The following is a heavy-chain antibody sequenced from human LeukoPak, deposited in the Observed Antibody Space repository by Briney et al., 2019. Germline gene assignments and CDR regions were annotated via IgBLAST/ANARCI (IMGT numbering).Heavy chain of an antibody. CDR3: ARHKGPHIIRGVLRNNWFDP. J-gene: IGHJ5*02. Sequence: YPSETLSLTCTVSGGSISSHTYSWSWIRQPPGKGLEWIGTLSYSAHTFYSSSLKSRVTISGDTSKNQFSLILTSVTAADTAVYYCARHKGPHIIRGVLRNNWFDPWGQGTLVTVSS. V-gene: IGHV4-39*01. CDR1: GGSISSHTYS. D-gene: IGHD3-10*01. CDR2: LSYSAHT.